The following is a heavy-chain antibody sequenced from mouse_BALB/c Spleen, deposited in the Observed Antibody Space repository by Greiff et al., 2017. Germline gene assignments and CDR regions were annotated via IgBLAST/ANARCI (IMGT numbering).Heavy chain of an antibody. CDR1: GYAFTSYL. Sequence: VKLLESGAELVRPGASVKVSCKASGYAFTSYLIEWVKQRPGQGLEWIGVIIPGSGGTNYNEKFKGKATLTADKSSSTAYMQLSSLTSDDSAVFFCARRGDYDAAVLACWGQGTLGNVSA. V-gene: IGHV1-54*01. CDR3: ARRGDYDAAVLAC. D-gene: IGHD2-4*01. CDR2: IIPGSGGT. J-gene: IGHJ3*01.